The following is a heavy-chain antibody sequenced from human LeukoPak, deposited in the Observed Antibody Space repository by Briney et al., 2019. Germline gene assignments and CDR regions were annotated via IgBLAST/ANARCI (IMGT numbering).Heavy chain of an antibody. CDR2: INWNGGST. V-gene: IGHV3-20*01. CDR3: ARAPYASGTGNNCFDP. J-gene: IGHJ5*02. D-gene: IGHD3-10*01. Sequence: GGSLRLSCAASGFTFVDYGMSWVRQAPGKGLEGVSGINWNGGSTGYADSVKGRFTISRDNAKNSLYLQMNSLRAEDTALYHCARAPYASGTGNNCFDPWGQGTLVTVSS. CDR1: GFTFVDYG.